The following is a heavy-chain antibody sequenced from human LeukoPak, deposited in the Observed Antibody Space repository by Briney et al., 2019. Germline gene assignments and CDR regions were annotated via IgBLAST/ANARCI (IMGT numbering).Heavy chain of an antibody. CDR2: FDPEDGET. V-gene: IGHV1-24*01. CDR3: ATDNNGWYEH. J-gene: IGHJ4*02. D-gene: IGHD6-19*01. CDR1: GYTLTELS. Sequence: ASVKVSCKVSGYTLTELSMHWVRQAPGKGLEWMGGFDPEDGETIYAQKFQGRVTMTEDTSTDTAYMELSSLRVEDTAAYYCATDNNGWYEHWGQGALVTVSS.